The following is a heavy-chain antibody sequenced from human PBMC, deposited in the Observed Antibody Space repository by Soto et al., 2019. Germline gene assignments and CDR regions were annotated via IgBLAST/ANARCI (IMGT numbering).Heavy chain of an antibody. CDR1: GGSISSSYY. D-gene: IGHD3-10*01. J-gene: IGHJ5*02. CDR3: ARHSYSIYTGGNWCDP. Sequence: SETLSLTCSVFGGSISSSYYWGRIRQPPGKGLEWIGSVHYTGSTYYNPSLKSRVTMSVDTSANKVSLKLSSVDAADTAVYYCARHSYSIYTGGNWCDPWGQGNLVTGSS. CDR2: VHYTGST. V-gene: IGHV4-39*01.